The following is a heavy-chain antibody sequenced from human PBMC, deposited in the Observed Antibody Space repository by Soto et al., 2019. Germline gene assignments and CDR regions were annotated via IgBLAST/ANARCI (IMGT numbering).Heavy chain of an antibody. Sequence: VQSGAEVKKPGXSVKVSCXASGGTFSSYAISWVRQAXXXGLXXMGGIIPIFGTANYAQKFQGRVTITADDSTSTAYMERSSLRSEDTAVYYCARDPMANNFDSSFDYWGQGTLVTVSS. CDR2: IIPIFGTA. J-gene: IGHJ4*02. CDR3: ARDPMANNFDSSFDY. V-gene: IGHV1-69*01. D-gene: IGHD5-12*01. CDR1: GGTFSSYA.